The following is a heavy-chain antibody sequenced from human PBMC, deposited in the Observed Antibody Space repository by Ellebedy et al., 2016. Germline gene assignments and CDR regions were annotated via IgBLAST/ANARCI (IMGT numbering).Heavy chain of an antibody. CDR1: GFTFSSYS. V-gene: IGHV3-21*01. Sequence: GESLKISCAASGFTFSSYSMNWVRQAPGKGLEWVSSISSSSSYIYYADSVKGRFTISRDNAKNSLYLQMNSLRAEDTAVYYCARSLAVRGVIISPLDYWGQGTLVTVSS. D-gene: IGHD3-10*01. CDR3: ARSLAVRGVIISPLDY. CDR2: ISSSSSYI. J-gene: IGHJ4*02.